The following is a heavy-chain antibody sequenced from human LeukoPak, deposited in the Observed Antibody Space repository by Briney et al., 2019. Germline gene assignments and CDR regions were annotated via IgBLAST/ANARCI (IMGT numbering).Heavy chain of an antibody. CDR2: ISAYNGNT. CDR3: ARTAPKSRKVVPAAFRYYYYGMDV. D-gene: IGHD2-2*01. CDR1: GYTFTSYG. V-gene: IGHV1-18*01. Sequence: ASVKVSCKASGYTFTSYGISWVRQAPGQGLEWMGWISAYNGNTNYAQKLQGRVTVTTDTSTSTAYMELRSLRSDDTAVYYCARTAPKSRKVVPAAFRYYYYGMDVWGQGTTVTVSS. J-gene: IGHJ6*02.